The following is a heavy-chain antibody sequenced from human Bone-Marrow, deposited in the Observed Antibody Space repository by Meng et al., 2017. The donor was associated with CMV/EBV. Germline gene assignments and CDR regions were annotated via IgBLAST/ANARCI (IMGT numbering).Heavy chain of an antibody. CDR3: AKAGYCSGGSCYLPDDY. V-gene: IGHV3-33*06. Sequence: GESLKISCAASGFTFSSYGMHWVRQAPGKGLEWVAVIWYDGSNKYYAVSVKGRFTISRDNSKNTLYLQMNSLRAEDTAVYYCAKAGYCSGGSCYLPDDYWGQGTLVTVSS. CDR2: IWYDGSNK. J-gene: IGHJ4*02. CDR1: GFTFSSYG. D-gene: IGHD2-15*01.